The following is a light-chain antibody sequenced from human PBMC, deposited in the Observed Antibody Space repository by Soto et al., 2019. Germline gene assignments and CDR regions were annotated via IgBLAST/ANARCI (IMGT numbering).Light chain of an antibody. J-gene: IGLJ3*02. CDR2: STN. Sequence: QTVVTQPPSASGTPGQRVTTSCSGSSSNIESNTVNWYQQLPGTAPKLLIYSTNQRPSGVPDRFSGSKSGTSASLAISGLQSEDEADYYCAAWDDSLKGWVFGGGTKLTVL. CDR1: SSNIESNT. CDR3: AAWDDSLKGWV. V-gene: IGLV1-44*01.